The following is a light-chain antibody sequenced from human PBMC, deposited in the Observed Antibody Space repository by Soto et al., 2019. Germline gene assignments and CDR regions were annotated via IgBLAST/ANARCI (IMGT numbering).Light chain of an antibody. J-gene: IGLJ2*01. V-gene: IGLV4-69*02. CDR3: QTWGAGIQI. CDR2: LNRDGSH. CDR1: SGHSIYA. Sequence: QPVLTQSPSASASLGASVKLTCTLSSGHSIYAIAWHQQQPEKGPRHLMKLNRDGSHSKGDGIPDRFSGSSSGAERYLTISSLQSEDEADYYCQTWGAGIQIFGGGTKLTVL.